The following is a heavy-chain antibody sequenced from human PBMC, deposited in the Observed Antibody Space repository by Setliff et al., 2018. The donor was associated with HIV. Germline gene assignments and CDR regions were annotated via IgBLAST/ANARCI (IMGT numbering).Heavy chain of an antibody. CDR2: IYYSGIT. D-gene: IGHD2-2*02. V-gene: IGHV4-59*11. J-gene: IGHJ3*02. CDR1: GGSISSHY. Sequence: SETLSLTCTVSGGSISSHYWSWIRQPPGKGLEWIGYIYYSGITNYNPSLKSRVTISVDTSKNQFSLKLSSVTAADTAVYYCARAQGYCSSTSCYKMGLDIWGQGTMVTVSS. CDR3: ARAQGYCSSTSCYKMGLDI.